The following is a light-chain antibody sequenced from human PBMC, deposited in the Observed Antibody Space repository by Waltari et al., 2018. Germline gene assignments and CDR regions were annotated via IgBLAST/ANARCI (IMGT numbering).Light chain of an antibody. V-gene: IGLV2-14*03. CDR1: SSDVGGYNC. CDR2: DVS. Sequence: QSALTQPASVSGSPGQSITISCTGTSSDVGGYNCVSWYQHHPGKAPKLLVFDVSNRPPGASNRFSGSKAGHTASLTIAGLQAGDEADYYCSSKTSSSTVVFGGGTKLTVL. J-gene: IGLJ2*01. CDR3: SSKTSSSTVV.